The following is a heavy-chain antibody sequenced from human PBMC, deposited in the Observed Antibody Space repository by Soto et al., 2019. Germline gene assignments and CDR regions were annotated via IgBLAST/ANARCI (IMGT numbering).Heavy chain of an antibody. CDR2: ISYDGSNK. J-gene: IGHJ4*02. CDR3: ARDPEVQLERFFDY. Sequence: PGGSLRLSCAASGFTFSSYAMHWVRQARGKGLEWVAVISYDGSNKYYADSVKGRFTISRDNSKNTLYLQMNSLRAEDTAVYYCARDPEVQLERFFDYWGQGTLVTVSS. D-gene: IGHD1-1*01. CDR1: GFTFSSYA. V-gene: IGHV3-30-3*01.